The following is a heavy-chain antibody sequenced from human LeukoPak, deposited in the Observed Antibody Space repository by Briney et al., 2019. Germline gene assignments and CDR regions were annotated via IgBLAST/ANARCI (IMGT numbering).Heavy chain of an antibody. D-gene: IGHD3-22*01. J-gene: IGHJ4*02. CDR1: GYTFTDFY. CDR3: ARVRPGSGCLDY. CDR2: INPNSGGT. Sequence: ASVKLSCKASGYTFTDFYLHWVRQAPGQGLEWMGWINPNSGGTTYAQTFQGRVTMTSDTSTNTAYVELSRLRSDDTAVFYCARVRPGSGCLDYWGQGTLVTVSS. V-gene: IGHV1-2*02.